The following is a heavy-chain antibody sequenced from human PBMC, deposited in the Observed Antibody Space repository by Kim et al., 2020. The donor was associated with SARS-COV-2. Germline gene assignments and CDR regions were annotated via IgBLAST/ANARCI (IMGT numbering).Heavy chain of an antibody. J-gene: IGHJ6*02. CDR3: ARDRITMVRGVGLYYYYGMDV. CDR1: GGSISSYY. Sequence: SETLSLTCTVSGGSISSYYWSWIRQPPGKGLEWIGYIYYSGSTNYNPSLKSRVTISVDTSKNQFSLKLSSVTAADTAVYYCARDRITMVRGVGLYYYYGMDVWGQGTTVTVSS. V-gene: IGHV4-59*01. D-gene: IGHD3-10*01. CDR2: IYYSGST.